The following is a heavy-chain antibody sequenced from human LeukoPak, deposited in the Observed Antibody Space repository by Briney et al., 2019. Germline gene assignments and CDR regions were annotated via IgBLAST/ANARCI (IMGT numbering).Heavy chain of an antibody. CDR1: GGSFSGYY. V-gene: IGHV4-34*10. Sequence: PSETLSLTCAVYGGSFSGYYWSWIRQPPGKGLEWIGYIYYSGSTYYQPSLKSRVTMSVDTSKNQFSLKLSSVTAVDTAVYYCARYTTSWYTFDIWGQGTMVTVSS. D-gene: IGHD6-13*01. CDR2: IYYSGST. CDR3: ARYTTSWYTFDI. J-gene: IGHJ3*02.